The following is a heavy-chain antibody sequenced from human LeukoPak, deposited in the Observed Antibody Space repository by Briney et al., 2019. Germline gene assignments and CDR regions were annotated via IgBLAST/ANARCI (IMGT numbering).Heavy chain of an antibody. J-gene: IGHJ4*02. D-gene: IGHD2-2*02. V-gene: IGHV3-49*04. Sequence: GGSLRLSCTASGFTFGDYAMSWVRQAPGKGPEWVGFIRSKAYGGTTEYAASVKGRFTLSRDDSKSIAYLQMNSLKTEDTAVYYCTRGKDVVVPAAIEYYFDYWGQGTLVTVSS. CDR1: GFTFGDYA. CDR2: IRSKAYGGTT. CDR3: TRGKDVVVPAAIEYYFDY.